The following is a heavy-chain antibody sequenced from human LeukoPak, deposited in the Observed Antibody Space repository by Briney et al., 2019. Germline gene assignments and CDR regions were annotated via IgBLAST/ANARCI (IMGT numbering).Heavy chain of an antibody. CDR2: TFYTSKLYI. CDR1: GDSFSGNGVA. Sequence: SQTLSLTCVISGDSFSGNGVAWNWIRQSPSRGLEWLGRTFYTSKLYIDYAVSVKSRITINPDTSKNQFSLHLNSVTPDDTAVYYCARGINSAFDIWDQGTLVTVSS. D-gene: IGHD2-15*01. J-gene: IGHJ3*02. CDR3: ARGINSAFDI. V-gene: IGHV6-1*01.